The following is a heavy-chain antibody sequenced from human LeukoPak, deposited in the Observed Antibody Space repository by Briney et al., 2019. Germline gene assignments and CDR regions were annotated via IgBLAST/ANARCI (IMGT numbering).Heavy chain of an antibody. Sequence: PGGSLRLSCAASGFTLSSYAMSWVRQAPGKGLEWVSAISDTGNTYHADSVKGRFTISRDNSKNTLYLQMNSLRAEDTAVYYCARQGDDYWGHGTLVTVSS. V-gene: IGHV3-23*01. J-gene: IGHJ4*01. CDR1: GFTLSSYA. CDR3: ARQGDDY. D-gene: IGHD3-16*01. CDR2: ISDTGNT.